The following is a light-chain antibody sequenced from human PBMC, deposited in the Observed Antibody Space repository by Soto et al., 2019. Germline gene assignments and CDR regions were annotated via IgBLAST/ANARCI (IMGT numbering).Light chain of an antibody. CDR2: AAS. V-gene: IGKV1-39*01. Sequence: DIQMTQSPFSLSASVGDRVTITCRASQSISSYLNLYQKNTGKAPNLLIYAASSVQSGVTSTFSARASGTDFTLTISSLHPEDFATYYCQQSYRTHFTFDQGTKREIK. CDR1: QSISSY. CDR3: QQSYRTHFT. J-gene: IGKJ2*01.